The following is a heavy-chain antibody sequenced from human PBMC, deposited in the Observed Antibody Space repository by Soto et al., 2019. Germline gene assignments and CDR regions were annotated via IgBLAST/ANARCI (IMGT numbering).Heavy chain of an antibody. V-gene: IGHV1-18*01. CDR2: ISPYTGNR. Sequence: ASVKVSCKASGYTFTSYGISWVRQAPGQGLEWVGWISPYTGNRNYTESLQGRVTMTTDTSTSTAYMELKSLTSDDTAVYFCARIRRRTNTPEASLDHWGPGSLVTVSS. CDR3: ARIRRRTNTPEASLDH. D-gene: IGHD2-2*01. CDR1: GYTFTSYG. J-gene: IGHJ4*02.